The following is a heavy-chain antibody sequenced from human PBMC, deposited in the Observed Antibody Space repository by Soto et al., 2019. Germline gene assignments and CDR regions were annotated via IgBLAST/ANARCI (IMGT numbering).Heavy chain of an antibody. CDR3: AKATVTTWDYYYYMDV. CDR1: GFTFSSYA. CDR2: ISGSGGST. V-gene: IGHV3-23*01. Sequence: EVQLLESGGGLVQPGGSLRLSCAASGFTFSSYAMSWVRQAPGKGLEWVSAISGSGGSTYYADSVKGRFTISRDNSKNTLYLQMNSLRAKDTAVYYCAKATVTTWDYYYYMDVWGKGTTVTVSS. D-gene: IGHD4-17*01. J-gene: IGHJ6*03.